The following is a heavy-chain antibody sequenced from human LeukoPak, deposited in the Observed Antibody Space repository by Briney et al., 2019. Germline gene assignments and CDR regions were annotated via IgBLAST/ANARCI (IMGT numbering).Heavy chain of an antibody. D-gene: IGHD2-8*01. CDR2: ISSSSSYI. Sequence: GGSLRLSCAASGFPFSSYSMNWVREAPGKGLEWVSSISSSSSYIYYADSVKGRFTISRDNAKNSLYLQMNSLRAEDTAVYYCARDSSLLMVYAIPAYYYGMDVWGQGTTVTVSS. CDR3: ARDSSLLMVYAIPAYYYGMDV. CDR1: GFPFSSYS. V-gene: IGHV3-21*01. J-gene: IGHJ6*02.